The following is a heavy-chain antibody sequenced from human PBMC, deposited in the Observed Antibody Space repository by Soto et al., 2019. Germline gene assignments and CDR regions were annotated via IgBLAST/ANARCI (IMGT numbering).Heavy chain of an antibody. Sequence: ASVKVSCKTSGDTFSHYYMHWVRQAPGQGLEWMSIIYPSFHSPTYSHNFQGRLTVTSDASTLTVYMELSSLKSEDTAVYYCARAQVSGTIEIGFSVWGQGTLVNVSS. CDR2: IYPSFHSP. CDR3: ARAQVSGTIEIGFSV. J-gene: IGHJ4*03. V-gene: IGHV1-46*01. D-gene: IGHD1-26*01. CDR1: GDTFSHYY.